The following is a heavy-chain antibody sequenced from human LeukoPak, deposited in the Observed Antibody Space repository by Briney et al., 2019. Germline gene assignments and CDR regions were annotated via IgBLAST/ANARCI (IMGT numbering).Heavy chain of an antibody. CDR3: ARAANWHDDDWFDP. CDR2: INPSGGST. J-gene: IGHJ5*02. Sequence: ASVKVSCKASGYTFTSYYMHWVRQAPGQGLEWMGIINPSGGSTSYAQKFQGRVTITADESTSTAYMELSSLRSEDTAVYYCARAANWHDDDWFDPWGQGTLVTVSS. D-gene: IGHD1-1*01. CDR1: GYTFTSYY. V-gene: IGHV1-46*01.